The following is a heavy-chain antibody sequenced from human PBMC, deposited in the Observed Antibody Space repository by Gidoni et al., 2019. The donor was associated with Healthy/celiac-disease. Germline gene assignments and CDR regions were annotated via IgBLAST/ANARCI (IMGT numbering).Heavy chain of an antibody. Sequence: QVQLVQSGAEVKKPGSSVQVSCKASGGTFSSYTISWVRQAPGQGLEWMGRIIPILGIANYAQKFQGRVTITADKSTSTAYMELSSLRSEDTAVYYCASLTTVTSEDGGYWGQGTLVTVSS. CDR1: GGTFSSYT. V-gene: IGHV1-69*02. CDR3: ASLTTVTSEDGGY. J-gene: IGHJ4*02. CDR2: IIPILGIA. D-gene: IGHD4-17*01.